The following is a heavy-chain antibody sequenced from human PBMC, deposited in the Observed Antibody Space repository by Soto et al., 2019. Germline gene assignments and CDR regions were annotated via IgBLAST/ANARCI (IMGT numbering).Heavy chain of an antibody. Sequence: PSETLSLTCTVSVGSMIAYYWNWIRQPPGKGLQWIGYTYYSGSTTYNPSLKSRVTISVDSSKNQFSLKLDSVTPADTAVYYCARVRGTAGKRYFDYWGPGTLVTVSS. CDR3: ARVRGTAGKRYFDY. CDR2: TYYSGST. CDR1: VGSMIAYY. D-gene: IGHD6-13*01. J-gene: IGHJ4*02. V-gene: IGHV4-59*01.